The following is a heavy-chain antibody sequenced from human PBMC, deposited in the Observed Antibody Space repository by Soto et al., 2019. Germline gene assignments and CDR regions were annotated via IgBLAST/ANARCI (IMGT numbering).Heavy chain of an antibody. CDR2: IVVGSGNT. Sequence: SVKVSCKASGFTFTSSAVQWVRQARGQRLEWIGWIVVGSGNTNYAQKFQERVTITRDMSTSTAYMELSSLRSEDTAVYYCTASSGQITYFDSWGRGTLVTFSS. D-gene: IGHD6-25*01. CDR1: GFTFTSSA. CDR3: TASSGQITYFDS. V-gene: IGHV1-58*01. J-gene: IGHJ4*02.